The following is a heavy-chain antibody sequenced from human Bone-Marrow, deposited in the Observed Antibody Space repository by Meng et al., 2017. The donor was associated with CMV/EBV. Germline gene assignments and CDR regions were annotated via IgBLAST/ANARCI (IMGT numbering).Heavy chain of an antibody. CDR3: ARDLGHSGYDY. Sequence: GESLKISCAASGFTVSDNYMSWVRQAPGKGLEWLSVIYSSGDTHYAASVEGRFTISRDDSKNTLHLQMNSLRAEDTAVYYCARDLGHSGYDYWGQGTLVTGYS. J-gene: IGHJ4*02. V-gene: IGHV3-66*03. CDR1: GFTVSDNY. CDR2: IYSSGDT. D-gene: IGHD5-12*01.